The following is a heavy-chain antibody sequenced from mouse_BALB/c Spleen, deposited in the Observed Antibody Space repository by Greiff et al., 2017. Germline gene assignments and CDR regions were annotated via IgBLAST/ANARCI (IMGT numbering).Heavy chain of an antibody. V-gene: IGHV2-6-7*01. CDR2: IWGDGST. Sequence: VQRVESGPGLVAPSQSLSITCTVSGFSLTGYGVNWVRQPPGKGLEWLGMIWGDGSTDYNSALKSRLSISKDNSKSQVFLKMNSLQTDDTARYYCARDGIYDGYLFYAMDYWGQGTSVTVSS. CDR1: GFSLTGYG. CDR3: ARDGIYDGYLFYAMDY. D-gene: IGHD2-3*01. J-gene: IGHJ4*01.